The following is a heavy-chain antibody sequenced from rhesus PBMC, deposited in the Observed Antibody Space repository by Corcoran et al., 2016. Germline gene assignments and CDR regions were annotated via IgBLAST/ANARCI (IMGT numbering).Heavy chain of an antibody. Sequence: QVQLQESGPAVVKPSETLSLTCTVSGGSMTLNYWWSWVRQSPGKGREWIGGVLGIGGSSGYSPFPKVRVSISMDTSKNQLSLKMTSVTAADTAVYYCASTDCSNSDCSTGDFWGQGVLVTVSS. CDR1: GGSMTLNYW. J-gene: IGHJ4*01. V-gene: IGHV4-93*02. D-gene: IGHD4-23*01. CDR2: VLGIGGSS. CDR3: ASTDCSNSDCSTGDF.